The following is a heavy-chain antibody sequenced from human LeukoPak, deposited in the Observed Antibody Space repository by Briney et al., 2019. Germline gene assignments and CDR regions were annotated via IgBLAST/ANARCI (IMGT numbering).Heavy chain of an antibody. CDR3: ASGLGYCSGGSCYGADY. Sequence: SVKVSCKASGGTFSNYAISWVRQAPGQGLEWMGGIIPIFGTANYAQKFQGRVTITADESTSTAYMELSSLRSEDTAVYYCASGLGYCSGGSCYGADYWGQGTLVTVSS. CDR1: GGTFSNYA. J-gene: IGHJ4*02. V-gene: IGHV1-69*13. CDR2: IIPIFGTA. D-gene: IGHD2-15*01.